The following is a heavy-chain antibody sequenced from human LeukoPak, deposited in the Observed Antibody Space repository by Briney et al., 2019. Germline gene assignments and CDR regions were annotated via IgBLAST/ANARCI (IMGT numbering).Heavy chain of an antibody. CDR3: ARSRWVGTAEDAFDI. D-gene: IGHD1-1*01. CDR2: ISYSGST. V-gene: IGHV4-39*01. Sequence: SETLSLTCTVSGGSISSSSYYWGWIRQPPGKGLECIGSISYSGSTYYNPSLESRVTISVETSKNQFSLKLSSLTAADTAVYYCARSRWVGTAEDAFDIWGQGTMVTVSS. CDR1: GGSISSSSYY. J-gene: IGHJ3*02.